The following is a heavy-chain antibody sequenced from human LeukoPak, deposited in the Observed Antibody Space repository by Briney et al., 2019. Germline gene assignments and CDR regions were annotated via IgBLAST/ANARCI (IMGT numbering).Heavy chain of an antibody. CDR2: ISGGTT. CDR1: GFTFGDYL. D-gene: IGHD6-19*01. Sequence: GGSLRLSCTASGFTFGDYLMSWFRQAPGKGLEWIGFISGGTTEYAASVKGRFTISRDDSTSIDYLQMNSLTTEDTAVYYCSRGSGWLSVYWGQGTLVTVSS. V-gene: IGHV3-49*03. J-gene: IGHJ4*02. CDR3: SRGSGWLSVY.